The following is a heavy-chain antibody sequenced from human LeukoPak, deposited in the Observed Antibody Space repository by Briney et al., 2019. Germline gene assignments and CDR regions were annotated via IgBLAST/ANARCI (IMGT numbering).Heavy chain of an antibody. CDR3: ARVGTTGATADS. CDR1: GYIFTTYF. CDR2: INPRGGTT. Sequence: VASVNVSCTASGYIFTTYFMHWLRQAPGQGPGRVGIINPRGGTTDYAQTFRDGITMTSDRSTSTFYMKLKRLTSENPAVYIFARVGTTGATADSWGQGTLVTVSS. D-gene: IGHD2-21*02. V-gene: IGHV1-46*01. J-gene: IGHJ4*02.